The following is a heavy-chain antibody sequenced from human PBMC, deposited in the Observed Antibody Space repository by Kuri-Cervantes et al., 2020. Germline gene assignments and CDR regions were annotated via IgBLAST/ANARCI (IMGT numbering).Heavy chain of an antibody. Sequence: GGSLRLSCAASGFTFSNAWMSWVRQAPGKGLEWVGRIKSKTDGGTTDYAAPVKGRFTTSRDDSKNTLYLQMNSLKTEDTAVYYCARVVLDCSGGSCYRRYYYYYYGMDVWGQGTTVTVSS. CDR3: ARVVLDCSGGSCYRRYYYYYYGMDV. V-gene: IGHV3-15*01. D-gene: IGHD2-15*01. J-gene: IGHJ6*02. CDR1: GFTFSNAW. CDR2: IKSKTDGGTT.